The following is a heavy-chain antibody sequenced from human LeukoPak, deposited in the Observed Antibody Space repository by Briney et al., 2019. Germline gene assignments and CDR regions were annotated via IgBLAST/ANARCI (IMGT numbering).Heavy chain of an antibody. D-gene: IGHD6-19*01. Sequence: GGSLRLSCAASGFTFSSYGMHWVRQAPGKGLEWVAVISYDGSNKYYADSVKGRFTISRDNSKNTLYLQMNSLRAEDTAVYYCAKDGAPGYSSGWYWYFDLWGRGTLVTVSS. V-gene: IGHV3-30*18. CDR3: AKDGAPGYSSGWYWYFDL. CDR1: GFTFSSYG. CDR2: ISYDGSNK. J-gene: IGHJ2*01.